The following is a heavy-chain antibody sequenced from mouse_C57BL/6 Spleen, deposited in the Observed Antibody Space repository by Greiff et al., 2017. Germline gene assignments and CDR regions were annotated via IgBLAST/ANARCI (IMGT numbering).Heavy chain of an antibody. V-gene: IGHV5-6*01. CDR3: ARRGTTVVEGVYFDY. CDR1: GFTFSSYG. Sequence: DVQLVESGGDLVKPGGSLKLSCAASGFTFSSYGMSWVRQTPDKRLEWVATISSGGSYTYYPDSVKGRFTISRDNAKNTLYLQMSSLKSEDTAMYYCARRGTTVVEGVYFDYWGQGTTLTVSS. J-gene: IGHJ2*01. CDR2: ISSGGSYT. D-gene: IGHD1-1*01.